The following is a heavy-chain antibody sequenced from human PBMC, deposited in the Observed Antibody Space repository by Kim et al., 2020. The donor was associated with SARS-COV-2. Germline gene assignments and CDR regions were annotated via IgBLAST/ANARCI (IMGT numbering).Heavy chain of an antibody. J-gene: IGHJ5*01. D-gene: IGHD2-15*01. CDR2: ISSSSSYK. Sequence: WGSLRLSCAASGFTFSDYDMNWIRQAPGKGLEWVAYISSSSSYKTSADSAKGRFTFSRDNAKNSLYLQMHILSAENTAVYDCACYRGSDSSPVAGDSWG. V-gene: IGHV3-11*03. CDR3: ACYRGSDSSPVAGDS. CDR1: GFTFSDYD.